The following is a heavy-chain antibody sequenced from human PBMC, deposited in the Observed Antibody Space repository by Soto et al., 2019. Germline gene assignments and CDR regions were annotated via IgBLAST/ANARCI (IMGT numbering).Heavy chain of an antibody. V-gene: IGHV3-23*01. CDR1: GFTGNRFA. J-gene: IGHJ5*02. CDR3: ARVYQTERYDFWSGYSTFKPTNWFDP. CDR2: ISGSGSSK. Sequence: ASLRLSCAASGFTGNRFAMSWGRQAQTQGLEWVSAISGSGSSKYYADSVKGRFTISRDNSKNTLYLQMNSLRAADTAVYYCARVYQTERYDFWSGYSTFKPTNWFDPWGQGTLVTVSS. D-gene: IGHD3-3*01.